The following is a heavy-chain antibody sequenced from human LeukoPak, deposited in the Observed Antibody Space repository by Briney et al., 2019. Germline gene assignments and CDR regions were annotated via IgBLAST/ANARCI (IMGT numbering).Heavy chain of an antibody. D-gene: IGHD5-18*01. J-gene: IGHJ6*03. CDR1: GFTFSSYS. Sequence: GGSLRLSCAASGFTFSSYSMNWVRQAPGKGLEWVSSISSSSSYIYYADSVKGRFTISRDNAKNSLYLQMNSLRAEDTAVYYCARVLRRADTAMVNYYYYMDVWGKGTTVTVSS. CDR2: ISSSSSYI. V-gene: IGHV3-21*01. CDR3: ARVLRRADTAMVNYYYYMDV.